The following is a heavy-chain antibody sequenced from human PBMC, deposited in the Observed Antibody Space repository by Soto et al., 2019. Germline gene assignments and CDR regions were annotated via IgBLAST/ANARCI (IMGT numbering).Heavy chain of an antibody. CDR3: ARVGYSCGYAGWFDA. V-gene: IGHV3-66*01. Sequence: EVQLVESGGGLVQPGGSLRLSCAASGFTVSSNYMSWVRQAPGKGLEWVSVIYSGGSTYYADSVKGRFTISRDNSKNTLYLPVNSLRAEDTAVYDCARVGYSCGYAGWFDAWGKGTLVTVSS. J-gene: IGHJ5*02. CDR2: IYSGGST. CDR1: GFTVSSNY. D-gene: IGHD3-22*01.